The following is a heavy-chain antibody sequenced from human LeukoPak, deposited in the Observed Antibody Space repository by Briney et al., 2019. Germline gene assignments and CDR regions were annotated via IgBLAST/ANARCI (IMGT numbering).Heavy chain of an antibody. CDR2: ISGSSSTI. CDR1: GFTFSSYS. V-gene: IGHV3-48*01. Sequence: PGGSLRLSCAASGFTFSSYSMNWVRQAPGKGLEWVSYISGSSSTIYYADSVKGRFTISRDNSKNTLYLQMNSLRAEDTAVYYCAKDVYPTAIDYWGQGTLVTVSS. J-gene: IGHJ4*02. D-gene: IGHD4-17*01. CDR3: AKDVYPTAIDY.